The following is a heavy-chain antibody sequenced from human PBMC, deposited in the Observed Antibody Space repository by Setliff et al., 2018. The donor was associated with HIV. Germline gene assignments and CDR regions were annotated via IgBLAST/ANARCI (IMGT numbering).Heavy chain of an antibody. CDR3: VRSLSGNSSTYYWAFDF. CDR1: GFTFSSYS. Sequence: ETLSLSCAASGFTFSSYSMNWVRQAPGKGLVYVSHINGDGSTTYYADSVKGRFTISRDNSKNTLYLQMNSLKVEDTALYFCVRSLSGNSSTYYWAFDFWGQGAPVTVSS. V-gene: IGHV3-74*01. CDR2: INGDGSTT. D-gene: IGHD3-22*01. J-gene: IGHJ4*02.